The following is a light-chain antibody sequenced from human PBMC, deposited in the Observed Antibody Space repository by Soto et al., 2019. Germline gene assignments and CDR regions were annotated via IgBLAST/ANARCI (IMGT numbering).Light chain of an antibody. CDR2: GAS. Sequence: EIVLTQSPGTLSLSPGERATLSCRTSQSVSSNYLAWYQQKPGQAPRLLIYGASNRATGIPDRFSGSGSGTDFTLTINRLEPEDFAVYYCQHYGNSPPSVTFGPGTKVDIK. J-gene: IGKJ3*01. V-gene: IGKV3-20*01. CDR3: QHYGNSPPSVT. CDR1: QSVSSNY.